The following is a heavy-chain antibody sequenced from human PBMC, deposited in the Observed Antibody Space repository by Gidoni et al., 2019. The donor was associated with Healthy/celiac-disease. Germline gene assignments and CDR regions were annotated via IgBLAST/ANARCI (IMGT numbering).Heavy chain of an antibody. CDR1: CYTFTSYG. J-gene: IGHJ3*02. CDR3: GMARLSDAFDI. V-gene: IGHV1-18*01. Sequence: QVQLVPSGAEVTKPGASVTVSCKASCYTFTSYGICWLRQAPGQGRGWMVGISDYNGSTNYEQKLKGRVTMTTDTSTSTAYMELRSVRSDDTAVYYCGMARLSDAFDIWGQGTMVTVSS. CDR2: ISDYNGST. D-gene: IGHD3-16*02.